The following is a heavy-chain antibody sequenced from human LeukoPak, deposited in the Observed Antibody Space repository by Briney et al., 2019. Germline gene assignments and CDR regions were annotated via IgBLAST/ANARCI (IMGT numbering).Heavy chain of an antibody. Sequence: GRSLRLSCAASGFTFSSYAMHWVRQAPGKGLEWVAVISYDGSNKYYADSVKGRFTISRDNSKNTLYLQMNSLRAEDTAVYYCARERIRSSPEYNWFDPWGQGTLVTVSS. CDR3: ARERIRSSPEYNWFDP. CDR2: ISYDGSNK. D-gene: IGHD6-13*01. CDR1: GFTFSSYA. J-gene: IGHJ5*02. V-gene: IGHV3-30-3*01.